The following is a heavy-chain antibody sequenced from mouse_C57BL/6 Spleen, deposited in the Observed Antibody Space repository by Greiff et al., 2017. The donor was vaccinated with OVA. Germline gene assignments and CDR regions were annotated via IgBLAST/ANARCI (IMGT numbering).Heavy chain of an antibody. CDR3: ASYGNSLAY. V-gene: IGHV1-69*01. CDR1: GYTFTSYW. D-gene: IGHD2-1*01. Sequence: QVQLQQPGAELVMPEASVKLSCKASGYTFTSYWMHWVKQRPGQGLEWIGEIDPSDSYTNYNQKFKGKSTLTVDKSSSTAYMQLSSLTSEDSAVYYCASYGNSLAYWGQGTLVTVSA. J-gene: IGHJ3*01. CDR2: IDPSDSYT.